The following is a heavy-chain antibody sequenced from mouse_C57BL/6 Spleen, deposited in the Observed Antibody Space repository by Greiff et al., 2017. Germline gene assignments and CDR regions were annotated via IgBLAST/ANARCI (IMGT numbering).Heavy chain of an antibody. CDR3: ARWGAAQATYYFDY. Sequence: VQLQQSGAELVKPGASVKISCKASGYAFSSYWMNWVKQRPGKGLEWIGQIYPGDGDTNYNGKFKGKATLTADKSSSTAYMQLSSLTSEDSAVYFCARWGAAQATYYFDYWGQGTTLTVSS. CDR1: GYAFSSYW. D-gene: IGHD3-2*02. CDR2: IYPGDGDT. J-gene: IGHJ2*01. V-gene: IGHV1-80*01.